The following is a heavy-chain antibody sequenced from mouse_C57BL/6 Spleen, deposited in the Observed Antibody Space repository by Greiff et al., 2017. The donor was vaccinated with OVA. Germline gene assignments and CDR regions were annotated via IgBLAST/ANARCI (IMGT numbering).Heavy chain of an antibody. CDR2: ISSGSSTI. CDR3: ARISLIYYDYDDLDY. CDR1: GFTFSDYG. V-gene: IGHV5-17*01. D-gene: IGHD2-4*01. J-gene: IGHJ2*01. Sequence: EVQLVESGGGLVKPGGSLKLSCAASGFTFSDYGMHWVRQAPEKGLEWVAYISSGSSTIYYADTVKGRFTISRDNAKNTLFLPMTSLRSADSAMYYCARISLIYYDYDDLDYWGQGTTLTVSS.